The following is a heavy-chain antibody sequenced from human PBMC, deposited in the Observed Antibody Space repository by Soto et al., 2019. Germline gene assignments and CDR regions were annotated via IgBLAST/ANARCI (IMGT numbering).Heavy chain of an antibody. CDR1: GGTFSNYA. Sequence: QVQLVQSGAEVKKPGSSVKVSCKASGGTFSNYALISWVRQAPGQGLEWMGGIIPIDATVNYAQKFQGRITITADDSTTTAYMDLGSLRSEETAVYYCARGLLGFGYTYGDVWGQGTTVTVSS. J-gene: IGHJ6*01. CDR3: ARGLLGFGYTYGDV. V-gene: IGHV1-69*12. CDR2: IIPIDATV. D-gene: IGHD3-10*01.